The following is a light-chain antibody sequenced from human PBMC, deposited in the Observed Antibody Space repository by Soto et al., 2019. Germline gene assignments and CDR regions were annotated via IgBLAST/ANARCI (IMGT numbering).Light chain of an antibody. CDR1: QSVSSN. V-gene: IGKV3-15*01. CDR2: GAS. J-gene: IGKJ5*01. CDR3: QQYNNWPFIT. Sequence: EIVMTQTRATLSVSPGERATLSCSASQSVSSNLAWYQQKPGQSPRLLIYGASSRATGIPARFSGSGSGTEFTLTISSLQSEDFAVYYCQQYNNWPFITFGQGRRLEIK.